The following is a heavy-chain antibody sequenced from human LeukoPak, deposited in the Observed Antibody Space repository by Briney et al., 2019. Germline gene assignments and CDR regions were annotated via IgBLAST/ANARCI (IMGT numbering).Heavy chain of an antibody. Sequence: MPSETLSLTCTVSGGSISSGDYYWSWIRQPPGKGLEWIGYIYYSGSTYYNPSLKSRVTISVDTSKNQFSLKLSSVTAADTAVYYCARDRHGRRYCSSTSCQHSYYYYGMDVWGQGTTVTVSS. D-gene: IGHD2-2*01. CDR3: ARDRHGRRYCSSTSCQHSYYYYGMDV. CDR1: GGSISSGDYY. CDR2: IYYSGST. J-gene: IGHJ6*02. V-gene: IGHV4-30-4*02.